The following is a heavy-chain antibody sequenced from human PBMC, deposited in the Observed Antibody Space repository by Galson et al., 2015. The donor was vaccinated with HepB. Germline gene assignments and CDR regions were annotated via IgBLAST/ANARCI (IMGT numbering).Heavy chain of an antibody. J-gene: IGHJ4*02. Sequence: SLRLSCAGTAFTFSGCYMTWIRQAPGKGLEWISHISSSGDDTNYADSVKGRFTISRDNSKNTLYLQMNSLRAEDTAVYYCARERIAAAGPFDYWGQGTLVTVSS. CDR1: AFTFSGCY. CDR3: ARERIAAAGPFDY. D-gene: IGHD6-13*01. V-gene: IGHV3-11*06. CDR2: ISSSGDDT.